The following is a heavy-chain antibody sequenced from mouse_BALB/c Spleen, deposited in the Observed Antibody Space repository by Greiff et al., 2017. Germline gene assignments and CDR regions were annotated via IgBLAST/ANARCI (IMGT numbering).Heavy chain of an antibody. CDR1: GFSLTSYG. D-gene: IGHD2-4*01. Sequence: VQLKESGPGLVAPSQSLSITCTVSGFSLTSYGVHWVRQPPGKGLEWLGVIWAGGSTNYNSALMSRLSISKDNSKSQVFLKMNSLQTDDTAMYYCARGYYDYDYWYFDVWGAGTTVTVSS. CDR2: IWAGGST. V-gene: IGHV2-9*02. J-gene: IGHJ1*01. CDR3: ARGYYDYDYWYFDV.